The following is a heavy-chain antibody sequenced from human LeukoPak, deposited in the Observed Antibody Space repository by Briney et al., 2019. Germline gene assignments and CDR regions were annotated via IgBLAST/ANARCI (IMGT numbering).Heavy chain of an antibody. V-gene: IGHV3-74*01. Sequence: GGSLRLSCAASGFTFNSYWMHWVRQAPGKGLVWVSRINSDGSSTTYADSVKGRFTISGDNAKNTLYLQMNSLRAEDTAVYYCARGRYYGMDVWGQGTTVTVSS. CDR2: INSDGSST. J-gene: IGHJ6*02. CDR3: ARGRYYGMDV. CDR1: GFTFNSYW.